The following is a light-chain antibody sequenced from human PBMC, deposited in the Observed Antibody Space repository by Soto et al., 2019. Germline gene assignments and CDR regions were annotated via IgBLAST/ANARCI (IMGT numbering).Light chain of an antibody. V-gene: IGLV2-11*01. Sequence: QSALTQPRSVSGSPGQSVTISCTRTSSAVGGFNYVSWYQQHPGKAPKLMIFDVNKRPSGVPDRFSGSKSGNTASLTISGLQAEDEADYFCCSFAGSFTSYVFGTGTKVTVL. CDR2: DVN. CDR1: SSAVGGFNY. CDR3: CSFAGSFTSYV. J-gene: IGLJ1*01.